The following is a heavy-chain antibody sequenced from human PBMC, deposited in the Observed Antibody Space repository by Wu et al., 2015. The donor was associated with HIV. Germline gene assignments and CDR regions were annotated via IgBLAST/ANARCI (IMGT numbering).Heavy chain of an antibody. J-gene: IGHJ4*02. CDR3: ARTNIAEWTFEY. Sequence: QVQLVQSGAEVKKPGASVKVSCKASGYTFTSYYMHWVRQAPGQGLEWMGIINPSGGSTSYAQKFQGRVTMTRDTSTSTVYMEPSSLRSEDTAVYYCARTNIAEWTFEYWGQGTLVTVSS. V-gene: IGHV1-46*03. D-gene: IGHD6-13*01. CDR1: GYTFTSYY. CDR2: INPSGGST.